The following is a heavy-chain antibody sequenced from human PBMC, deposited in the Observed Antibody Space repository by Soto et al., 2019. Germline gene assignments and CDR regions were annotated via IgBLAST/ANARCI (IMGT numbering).Heavy chain of an antibody. V-gene: IGHV3-30-3*01. CDR2: ISYDGSNK. D-gene: IGHD3-22*01. Sequence: QVQLVESGGGVVQPGRSLRLSCAASGFTFSSYAMHWVRQAPGKGLEWVAVISYDGSNKYYADSVKGRFTISRDNSKNTLYLQMNSLIAEDTAVYYGASDHYDSSGYYYAFDYWCQGTLVTVSS. CDR1: GFTFSSYA. J-gene: IGHJ4*02. CDR3: ASDHYDSSGYYYAFDY.